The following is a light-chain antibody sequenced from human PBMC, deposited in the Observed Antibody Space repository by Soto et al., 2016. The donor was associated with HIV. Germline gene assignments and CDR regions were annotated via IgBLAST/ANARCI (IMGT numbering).Light chain of an antibody. V-gene: IGKV2-28*01. CDR2: LGS. J-gene: IGKJ4*01. CDR1: QSLLHSNGYTY. CDR3: MQGTHWPLLT. Sequence: DIVMTQTPPILSVTPGEPASISCRSSQSLLHSNGYTYLDWYLQKPGQSPQLLIYLGSNRASGVPDRFSGSGSGTEFTLKITRVEAEDVGVYYCMQGTHWPLLTFGGGTKVEIK.